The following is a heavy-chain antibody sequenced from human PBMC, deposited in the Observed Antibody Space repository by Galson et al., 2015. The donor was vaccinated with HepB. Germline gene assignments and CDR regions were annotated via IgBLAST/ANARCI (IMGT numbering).Heavy chain of an antibody. CDR1: GFTFSSYS. D-gene: IGHD3-10*01. V-gene: IGHV3-21*01. CDR3: ARVTSLWFGGPGAFDI. CDR2: NSSSSSYI. J-gene: IGHJ3*02. Sequence: SLRLSCAASGFTFSSYSMNWVRQAPGKGLEWVSSNSSSSSYIYYADSVKGRFTISRDNAKNSLYLQMNSLRAEDTAVYYCARVTSLWFGGPGAFDIWGQGTMVTVSS.